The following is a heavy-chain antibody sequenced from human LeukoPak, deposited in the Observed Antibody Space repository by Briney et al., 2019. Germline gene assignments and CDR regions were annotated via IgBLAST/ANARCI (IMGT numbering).Heavy chain of an antibody. Sequence: SETLSLTCAVYGGSFSGYYWSWIRQPPGKGLEWIGEINHSESTNYNPSLKSRVTISVDTSKNQFSLKLSSVTAADTAVYYCARGGYSYGSFDYWGQGTLVTVSS. V-gene: IGHV4-34*01. CDR3: ARGGYSYGSFDY. J-gene: IGHJ4*02. CDR1: GGSFSGYY. CDR2: INHSEST. D-gene: IGHD5-18*01.